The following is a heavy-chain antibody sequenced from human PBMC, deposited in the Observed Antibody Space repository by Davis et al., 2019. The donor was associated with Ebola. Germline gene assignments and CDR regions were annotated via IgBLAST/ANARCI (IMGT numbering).Heavy chain of an antibody. CDR3: ASFTFGRGGY. D-gene: IGHD3-16*01. CDR2: INHTGST. V-gene: IGHV4-34*01. J-gene: IGHJ4*02. Sequence: GSLRLSCGVSGGFVSSGGYSWSWIRQPPGKGLEWIGEINHTGSTSYNPSLKSRVTISVDTSKNQFSLKLTSVTAADTAVYYCASFTFGRGGYWGQGTLVNVSS. CDR1: GGFVSSGGYS.